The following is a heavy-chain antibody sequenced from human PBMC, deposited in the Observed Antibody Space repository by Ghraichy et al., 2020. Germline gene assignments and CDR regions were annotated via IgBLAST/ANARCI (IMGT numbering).Heavy chain of an antibody. V-gene: IGHV3-23*01. CDR3: ARNYDILTGYLGATSFDY. D-gene: IGHD3-9*01. Sequence: GESLNISCAASGFTFSSYAMSWVRQAPGKGLEWVSAISGSGGSTYYADSVKGRFTISRDNSKNTLYLQMNSLRAEDTAVYYCARNYDILTGYLGATSFDYWGQGTLVTVSS. CDR2: ISGSGGST. CDR1: GFTFSSYA. J-gene: IGHJ4*02.